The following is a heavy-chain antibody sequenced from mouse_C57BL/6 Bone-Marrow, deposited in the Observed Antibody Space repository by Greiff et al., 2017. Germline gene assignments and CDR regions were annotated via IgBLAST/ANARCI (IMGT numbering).Heavy chain of an antibody. D-gene: IGHD2-2*01. Sequence: VQLQQSGAELVRPGSSVKLSCKTSGYTFTSYGINWVQQRPGQGLEWIGYIYIGSGYTEYIEKFKGKATLTADKSSSTAYMQLSRLTSEDSAIYACARWDLDYAYVALDMGDWGQGASVTVAT. CDR2: IYIGSGYT. V-gene: IGHV1-58*01. J-gene: IGHJ4*01. CDR3: ARWDLDYAYVALDMGD. CDR1: GYTFTSYG.